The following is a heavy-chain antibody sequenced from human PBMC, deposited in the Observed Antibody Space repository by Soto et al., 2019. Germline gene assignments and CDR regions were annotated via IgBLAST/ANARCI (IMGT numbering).Heavy chain of an antibody. CDR2: MSSDGGRI. V-gene: IGHV3-64D*06. J-gene: IGHJ4*02. CDR1: GFTFSSFS. CDR3: VKSRGGVNYDFFD. Sequence: PGGSLRLSCSASGFTFSSFSMHWVRQSPGKGLEYVSHMSSDGGRIYYADSVKGRFTISRDNSKNMLYLQMSSLRPDDSAVYYCVKSRGGVNYDFFDWGQGTQVTVSS. D-gene: IGHD3-3*01.